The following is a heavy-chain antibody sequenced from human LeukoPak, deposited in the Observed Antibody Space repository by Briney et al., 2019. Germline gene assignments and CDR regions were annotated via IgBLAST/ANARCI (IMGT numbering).Heavy chain of an antibody. CDR3: AKDKRAAAGTTGDY. V-gene: IGHV3-23*01. J-gene: IGHJ4*02. CDR2: ISGSGGST. CDR1: GFTFSSYA. Sequence: GGSLRLSCAASGFTFSSYAMSWVRQAPGKGLEWVSAISGSGGSTYYADSVKGRFTISRDNSKNTLHLQMNSLRAEDTAVYYCAKDKRAAAGTTGDYWGQGTLVTVSS. D-gene: IGHD6-13*01.